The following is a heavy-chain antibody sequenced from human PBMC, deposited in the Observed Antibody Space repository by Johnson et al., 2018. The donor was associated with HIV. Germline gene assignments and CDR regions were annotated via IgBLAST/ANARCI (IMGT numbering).Heavy chain of an antibody. CDR1: GFTFDDYG. CDR3: AREGSSGYYDAFDI. Sequence: LVESGGGLVQPGGSLRLSCVASGFTFDDYGMSWVRQAPGKGLEWVSVIYSGGSTYYADSVKGRFTISRDNSKNTLFLQMNSLRAGDTAVYYCAREGSSGYYDAFDIWGQGTMVTVSS. V-gene: IGHV3-66*01. J-gene: IGHJ3*02. D-gene: IGHD3-22*01. CDR2: IYSGGST.